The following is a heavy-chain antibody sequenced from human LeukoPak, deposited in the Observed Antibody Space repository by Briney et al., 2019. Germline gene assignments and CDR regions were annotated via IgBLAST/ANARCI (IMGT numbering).Heavy chain of an antibody. CDR1: GDYW. V-gene: IGHV3-74*01. J-gene: IGHJ4*02. CDR3: VSFYETY. D-gene: IGHD2-2*01. CDR2: INSDGSWT. Sequence: GGSLRLSCAASGDYWMHWVRQAPGKGLVWVSHINSDGSWTSYADSVKGRFTISKDNAKNTVYLQMNNLRAEDTAVYYCVSFYETYWGRGTLVTVSS.